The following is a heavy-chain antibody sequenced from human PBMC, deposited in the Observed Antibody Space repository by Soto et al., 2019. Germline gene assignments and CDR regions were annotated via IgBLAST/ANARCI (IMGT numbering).Heavy chain of an antibody. CDR3: AKRHLATRRALDYFDY. D-gene: IGHD3-3*02. CDR1: GFTFSSYA. J-gene: IGHJ4*02. CDR2: ISGSGGST. V-gene: IGHV3-23*01. Sequence: PGGFLRLSCAASGFTFSSYAMSWVRQAPGKGLEWVSAISGSGGSTYYADSVKGRFTISRDNSKNTLYLQMNSLRAEDTAVYYCAKRHLATRRALDYFDYWGQGTLVNVSS.